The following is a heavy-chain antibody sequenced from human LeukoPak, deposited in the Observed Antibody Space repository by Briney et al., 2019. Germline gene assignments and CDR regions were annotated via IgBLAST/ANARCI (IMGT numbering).Heavy chain of an antibody. V-gene: IGHV3-53*01. CDR2: IYSGGDK. D-gene: IGHD3-22*01. CDR1: GFSVSNNY. CDR3: GGYSSLDH. J-gene: IGHJ4*02. Sequence: GGSLRLSCAVSGFSVSNNYMSWVRQAPGKGLEWVSLIYSGGDKRYAASVKGRFTISRDNSKNTLYLQMDSLRVEDTAVYYCGGYSSLDHWGQGTLVTVSS.